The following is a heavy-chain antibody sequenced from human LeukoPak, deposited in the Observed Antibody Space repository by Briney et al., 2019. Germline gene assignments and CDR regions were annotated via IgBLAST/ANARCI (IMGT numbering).Heavy chain of an antibody. CDR2: IYTSGST. Sequence: SQTLSLTCTVSGGSISSGSYYWSWIRQPAGKGPEWIGRIYTSGSTNYNPSLKSRVTISVDTSKNQFSLKLSSVTAADTAVYYCARDGRGVVVIWGQGTLVTVSS. V-gene: IGHV4-61*02. J-gene: IGHJ4*02. CDR1: GGSISSGSYY. D-gene: IGHD3-22*01. CDR3: ARDGRGVVVI.